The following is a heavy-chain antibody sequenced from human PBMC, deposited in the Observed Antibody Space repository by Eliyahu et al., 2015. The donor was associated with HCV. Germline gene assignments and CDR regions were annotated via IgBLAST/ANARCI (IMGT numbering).Heavy chain of an antibody. D-gene: IGHD3-16*02. CDR3: ARRVLYPGYFDC. CDR1: SXSISSSTFY. CDR2: ISYSGDT. J-gene: IGHJ4*02. V-gene: IGHV4-39*01. Sequence: QLQLQESGPGLVRPSETLSLTCTVSSXSISSSTFYGGWIRQPPGKGLEWIGTISYSGDTYYNPSLKSRVTISVDTSKNQFSLDLYSVTAADTAVYYCARRVLYPGYFDCWGQGTLVTVSS.